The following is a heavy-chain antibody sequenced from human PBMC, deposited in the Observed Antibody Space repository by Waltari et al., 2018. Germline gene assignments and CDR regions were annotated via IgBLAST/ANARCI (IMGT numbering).Heavy chain of an antibody. V-gene: IGHV3-21*01. CDR3: ARYYGDYDYGMDV. J-gene: IGHJ6*02. D-gene: IGHD4-17*01. Sequence: EVQLVESGGGLVKPGGSLRLSCAASGFTFSSYSLNWVRQAPGKGLEWVSSISSSSSYIYYADSVKGRFTISRDNAKNSLYLQMNSLRAEDTAVYYCARYYGDYDYGMDVWGQGTTVTVSS. CDR1: GFTFSSYS. CDR2: ISSSSSYI.